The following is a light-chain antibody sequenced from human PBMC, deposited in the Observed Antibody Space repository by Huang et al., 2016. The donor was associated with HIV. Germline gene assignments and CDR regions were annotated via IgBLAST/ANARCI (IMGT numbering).Light chain of an antibody. CDR1: QDIGSH. V-gene: IGKV1-39*01. Sequence: DIQMTQSPSSLSASVGTRVTLTCRTSQDIGSHLNWYQQRPGRAPKLLIYVSSTLQSGVPSRFSGGGSGTDFTLTISNLQPEDFATYYCQHSYVSLGYTFGQGTKQEI. J-gene: IGKJ2*01. CDR2: VSS. CDR3: QHSYVSLGYT.